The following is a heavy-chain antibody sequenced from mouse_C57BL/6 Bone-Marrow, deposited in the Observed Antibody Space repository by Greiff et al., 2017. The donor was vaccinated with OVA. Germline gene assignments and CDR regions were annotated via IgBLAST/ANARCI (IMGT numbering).Heavy chain of an antibody. CDR2: INPSSGYT. CDR3: ARHYYGSSVDY. V-gene: IGHV1-7*01. CDR1: GYTFTSYW. D-gene: IGHD1-1*01. J-gene: IGHJ2*01. Sequence: VQLVESGAELAKPGASVKLSCKASGYTFTSYWMHWVKQRPGQGLEWIGYINPSSGYTKYNQKFKDKATLTADKSSSTAYMQLSSLTYEDAAVYYCARHYYGSSVDYWGQGTTLTVSS.